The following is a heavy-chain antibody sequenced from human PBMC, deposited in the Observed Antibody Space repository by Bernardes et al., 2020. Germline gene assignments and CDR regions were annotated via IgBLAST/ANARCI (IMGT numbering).Heavy chain of an antibody. CDR1: SYG. J-gene: IGHJ6*03. CDR2: ITDTGGGT. Sequence: GGSLRLSCAASSYGMNWVRQAPGKGLEWVSFITDTGGGTLYADSVKGRFTVSRDISTNTVYLQMSSLRVEDTAVYYCAKGAWYLSGSSCPRILGYSYYYMDVWGKGTTVTVSS. D-gene: IGHD2-15*01. CDR3: AKGAWYLSGSSCPRILGYSYYYMDV. V-gene: IGHV3-23*01.